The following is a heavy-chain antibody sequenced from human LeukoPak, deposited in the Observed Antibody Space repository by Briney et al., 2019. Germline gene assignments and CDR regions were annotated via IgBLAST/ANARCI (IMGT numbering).Heavy chain of an antibody. CDR3: ARTQSQSGSYRYYFGY. Sequence: SETLPLTCTVSGASVGSAGYHWSWIRQPPGGGLEWIGYIYYISSTNYNPSLKSRVTMSVDPSKNQFSLKLNSVTAADTAVYYCARTQSQSGSYRYYFGYWGQGTLVTVSS. D-gene: IGHD1-26*01. CDR2: IYYISST. V-gene: IGHV4-61*08. CDR1: GASVGSAGYH. J-gene: IGHJ4*02.